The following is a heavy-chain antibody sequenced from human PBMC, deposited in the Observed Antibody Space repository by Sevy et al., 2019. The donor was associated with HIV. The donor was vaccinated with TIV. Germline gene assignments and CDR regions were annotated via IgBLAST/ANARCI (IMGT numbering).Heavy chain of an antibody. V-gene: IGHV3-53*01. CDR3: ARVGSSGWYVDY. J-gene: IGHJ4*02. Sequence: GGSLRLSCAASGFTVSSNYMSWVRQAPGKGLEWVSVIYSGGSTYYADPVKGRFNISRDNYKNTLYLQMNSLRAEDTAVYYCARVGSSGWYVDYWGQGTLVTVSS. CDR2: IYSGGST. CDR1: GFTVSSNY. D-gene: IGHD6-19*01.